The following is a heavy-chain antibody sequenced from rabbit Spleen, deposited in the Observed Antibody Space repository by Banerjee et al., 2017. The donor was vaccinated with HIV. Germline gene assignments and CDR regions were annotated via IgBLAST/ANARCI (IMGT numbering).Heavy chain of an antibody. CDR2: IYTGNSKT. V-gene: IGHV1S45*01. J-gene: IGHJ4*01. D-gene: IGHD8-1*01. CDR3: TRDAGTGDYIDVYFSL. CDR1: GFSFSSSYW. Sequence: QEQLEESGGDLVKPEGSLTLTCTASGFSFSSSYWICWVRQAPGKGLEWIGCIYTGNSKTYYASWAKGRFTISKSSSTTVTLQMPSLTAADTATYFCTRDAGTGDYIDVYFSLWGPGTLVTVS.